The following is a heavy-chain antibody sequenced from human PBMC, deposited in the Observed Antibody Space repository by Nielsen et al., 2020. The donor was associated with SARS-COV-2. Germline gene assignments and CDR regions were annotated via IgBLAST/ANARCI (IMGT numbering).Heavy chain of an antibody. V-gene: IGHV3-21*01. CDR2: ISSSSSYI. CDR3: ARDSKDDILTGYYFSGEVFDY. CDR1: GFTFSSYS. D-gene: IGHD3-9*01. Sequence: GESLKISCAASGFTFSSYSMNWVRQAPGKGLEWVSSISSSSSYIYYADSVKGRFTISRDNAKNSLYLQMNSLRAEDTAVYYCARDSKDDILTGYYFSGEVFDYWGQGTLVTVSS. J-gene: IGHJ4*02.